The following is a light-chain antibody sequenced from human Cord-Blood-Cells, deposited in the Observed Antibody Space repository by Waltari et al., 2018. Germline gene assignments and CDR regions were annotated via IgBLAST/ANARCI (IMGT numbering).Light chain of an antibody. CDR3: QQRSNWIFT. Sequence: DIQMTQSPSSLSASVGDRVTITCRASQSISSYLNWYQQKPGKAPKLLIYAASSLQSGVPARFSGSGSGTDFTLTISSLEPEDFAVYYCQQRSNWIFTFGPGTKVDIK. J-gene: IGKJ3*01. CDR1: QSISSY. V-gene: IGKV1-39*01. CDR2: AAS.